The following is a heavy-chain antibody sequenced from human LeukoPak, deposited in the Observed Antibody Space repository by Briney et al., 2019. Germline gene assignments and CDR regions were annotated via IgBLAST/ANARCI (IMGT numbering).Heavy chain of an antibody. V-gene: IGHV4-61*02. CDR3: ARGTPYYDILTGYYKRGAFDI. D-gene: IGHD3-9*01. CDR2: IYTSGNT. CDR1: GVSISSSYSY. J-gene: IGHJ3*02. Sequence: SETLSLTCTVSGVSISSSYSYWGWIRQPPGMGLEWIGRIYTSGNTNYHPSLKSRVTISVDTSKNQFSLKLSSVTAADTAVYYCARGTPYYDILTGYYKRGAFDIWGQGTMVTVSS.